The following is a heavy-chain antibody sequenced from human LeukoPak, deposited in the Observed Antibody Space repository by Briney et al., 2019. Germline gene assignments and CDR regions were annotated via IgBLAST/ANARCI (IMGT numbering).Heavy chain of an antibody. J-gene: IGHJ4*02. Sequence: GGSPRLSCAASGFTFSSYSMNWVRQAPGKGLEWVSSISGSGSGGSTYYADSVKGRFTISRDNSKNTLYLHMNSLRAEDTAVYYCAKSGYNRFDYWGQGTLVTVSS. V-gene: IGHV3-23*01. CDR1: GFTFSSYS. D-gene: IGHD5-24*01. CDR2: ISGSGSGGST. CDR3: AKSGYNRFDY.